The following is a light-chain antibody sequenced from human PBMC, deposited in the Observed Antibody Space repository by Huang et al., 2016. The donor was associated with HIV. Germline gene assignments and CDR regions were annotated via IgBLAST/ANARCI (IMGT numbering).Light chain of an antibody. J-gene: IGKJ1*01. CDR2: DAS. V-gene: IGKV3-15*01. CDR1: HNVTAN. CDR3: QQYTNPPPWT. Sequence: VVLTQSPAALSVSPGERVTLSCRASHNVTANLAWYLHKPGQAPGVLIYDASTRAAGIPARSSGSGSGTEFTLTISSLQSDDSGVYYCQQYTNPPPWTFGQGTRVEI.